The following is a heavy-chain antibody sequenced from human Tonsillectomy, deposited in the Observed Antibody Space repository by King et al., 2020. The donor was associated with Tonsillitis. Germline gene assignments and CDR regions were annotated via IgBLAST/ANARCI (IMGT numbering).Heavy chain of an antibody. D-gene: IGHD6-19*01. J-gene: IGHJ1*01. CDR2: ISYDGTNK. CDR3: AKEPRPVAGAEYFQH. V-gene: IGHV3-30*18. Sequence: VQLVESGGGVVQPGRSLRLSCAASGFTFSSHGMHWVRQAPGKGLEWVASISYDGTNKYYSDSVKGRFTISRDNSKNTLYLQMNTLRPEDTAVYYCAKEPRPVAGAEYFQHWGQGTLVTVSS. CDR1: GFTFSSHG.